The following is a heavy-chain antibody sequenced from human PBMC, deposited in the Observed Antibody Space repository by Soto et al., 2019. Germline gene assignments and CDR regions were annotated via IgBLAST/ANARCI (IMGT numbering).Heavy chain of an antibody. D-gene: IGHD2-15*01. V-gene: IGHV3-23*01. CDR2: IGASGDNT. Sequence: EVQLLESGGGLVQPGGSLRLSCAASGFTFNRFAMTWVRQAPGKGLEWVSTIGASGDNTFYAESVKGRFTISRDNSGDTLFLQMNRLRAEDTALYYCAKLGYCSGGTCYLAYYNGLDVWGQGTTVTVSS. CDR1: GFTFNRFA. J-gene: IGHJ6*02. CDR3: AKLGYCSGGTCYLAYYNGLDV.